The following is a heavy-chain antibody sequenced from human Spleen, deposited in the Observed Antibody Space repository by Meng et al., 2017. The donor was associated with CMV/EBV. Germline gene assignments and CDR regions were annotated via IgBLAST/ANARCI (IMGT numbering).Heavy chain of an antibody. CDR3: TREVMTTVNGWFDP. D-gene: IGHD4-11*01. V-gene: IGHV3-9*01. Sequence: GGSLRLSCAASGFTFDDSAMHWVRQVPGKGLEWVSGISWNSVNIAYADSVKGRFTISRDNSKNTLYLQMYSLRAEDTAVYYCTREVMTTVNGWFDPWGQGTLVTVSS. CDR1: GFTFDDSA. CDR2: ISWNSVNI. J-gene: IGHJ5*02.